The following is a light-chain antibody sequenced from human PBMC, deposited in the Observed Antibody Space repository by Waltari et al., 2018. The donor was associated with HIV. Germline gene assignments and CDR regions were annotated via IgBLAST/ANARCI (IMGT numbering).Light chain of an antibody. V-gene: IGKV3-20*01. Sequence: DIVLTQSPGTLSLSPGKRATLSCRASQTVNSNYLAWYQQRPGQASRLLIYGASSRATGIPDRFSGSGSGTDFTLTINRLEPEDFAVYYCQQYDSSPLTFGGGTRVEIK. CDR1: QTVNSNY. CDR2: GAS. CDR3: QQYDSSPLT. J-gene: IGKJ4*01.